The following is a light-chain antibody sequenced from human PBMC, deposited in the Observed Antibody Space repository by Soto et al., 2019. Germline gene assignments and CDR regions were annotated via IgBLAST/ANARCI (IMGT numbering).Light chain of an antibody. CDR2: GAS. Sequence: EMVLTQSPGTLSLSPGERATLSCRASQSVSNNYLAWYQQKPGQAPRLLIYGASNRATGIPDRFSGSVSGTDFTLTITRLEPEDFAVFYCQQYGSSEIIFGQGTRLEI. V-gene: IGKV3-20*01. CDR3: QQYGSSEII. CDR1: QSVSNNY. J-gene: IGKJ5*01.